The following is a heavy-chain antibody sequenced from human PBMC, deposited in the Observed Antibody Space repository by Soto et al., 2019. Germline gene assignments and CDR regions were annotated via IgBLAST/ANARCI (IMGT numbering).Heavy chain of an antibody. CDR1: GGSFSGYY. Sequence: SETLSLTCAVYGGSFSGYYWSWIRQPPGKGLEWIGEINRSGSTSYNPSLKSRATISVDTSKNQFSLNLNSVTAADTAVYYCARGSITMRVPDYWGQGTLVTVSS. CDR3: ARGSITMRVPDY. D-gene: IGHD3-22*01. J-gene: IGHJ4*02. CDR2: INRSGST. V-gene: IGHV4-34*01.